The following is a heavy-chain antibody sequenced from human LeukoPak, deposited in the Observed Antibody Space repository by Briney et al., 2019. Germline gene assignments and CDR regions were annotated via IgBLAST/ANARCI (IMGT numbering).Heavy chain of an antibody. J-gene: IGHJ4*02. Sequence: SETLSLTCTVSGGSISSYYWSWIRQPPGKGLEWIGYIYYSGSTNYNPSLKSRVTISVDTSKNQFSLKLSSVTAADTAVYYCVRHTTSGWYQVVYWGQGTLVTVSS. CDR2: IYYSGST. CDR1: GGSISSYY. D-gene: IGHD6-19*01. CDR3: VRHTTSGWYQVVY. V-gene: IGHV4-59*01.